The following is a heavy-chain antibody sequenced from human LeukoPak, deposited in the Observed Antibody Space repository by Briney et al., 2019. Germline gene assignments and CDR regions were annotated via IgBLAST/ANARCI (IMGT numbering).Heavy chain of an antibody. V-gene: IGHV4-59*01. CDR3: AREGRDGYKFDY. D-gene: IGHD5-24*01. J-gene: IGHJ4*02. Sequence: SETLSLTCTVSGGSISSFYWSWIRQSPGKGLEWIGYIYYSGSTNYSPSLKSRVTISVDSSKNQFSLKLSSVTAADTAVYYCAREGRDGYKFDYWGQGTLVTVSS. CDR1: GGSISSFY. CDR2: IYYSGST.